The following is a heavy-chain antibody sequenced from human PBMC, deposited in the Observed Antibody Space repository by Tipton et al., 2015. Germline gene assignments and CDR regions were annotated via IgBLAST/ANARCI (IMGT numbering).Heavy chain of an antibody. CDR2: ISSSSSYI. CDR1: GFTFSSYS. Sequence: SLRLSCAASGFTFSSYSMNWVRQAPGKGLEWVSSISSSSSYIYYADSVKGRFTISRDNAKNSLYLQMNSLRAEDTAVHYCARVHFTNYYNWFDPWGQGTHVTVSS. D-gene: IGHD1-7*01. J-gene: IGHJ5*02. CDR3: ARVHFTNYYNWFDP. V-gene: IGHV3-21*01.